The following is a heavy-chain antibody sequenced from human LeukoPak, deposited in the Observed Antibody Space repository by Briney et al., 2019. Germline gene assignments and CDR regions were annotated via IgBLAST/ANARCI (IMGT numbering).Heavy chain of an antibody. Sequence: GGSLRLSCAASAFTFNSYDRHRVRQAQGQGLEGVVDLWFDGSNKYYADSVKVRFTISRDNSKNTLYLQMNSLRAEDTAVYYCAKGGLQGSHDLAATLNLFDPWGQGTLVTVSS. CDR2: LWFDGSNK. D-gene: IGHD2-15*01. V-gene: IGHV3-33*06. CDR3: AKGGLQGSHDLAATLNLFDP. CDR1: AFTFNSYD. J-gene: IGHJ5*02.